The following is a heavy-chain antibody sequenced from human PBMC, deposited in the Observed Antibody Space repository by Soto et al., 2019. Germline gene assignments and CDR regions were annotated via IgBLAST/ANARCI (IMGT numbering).Heavy chain of an antibody. CDR3: ARDLTMIVVVINHYYYGMDV. D-gene: IGHD3-22*01. Sequence: QVQLVQSGAEVKKPGSSVKVSCEASGGTFSSYAISWVRQAPGQGLEWMGGIIPIFGTANYAQKFQGRVTITADESTSTAYMELSSLRSEDTAVYYCARDLTMIVVVINHYYYGMDVWGQGTTVTVSS. CDR1: GGTFSSYA. J-gene: IGHJ6*02. CDR2: IIPIFGTA. V-gene: IGHV1-69*01.